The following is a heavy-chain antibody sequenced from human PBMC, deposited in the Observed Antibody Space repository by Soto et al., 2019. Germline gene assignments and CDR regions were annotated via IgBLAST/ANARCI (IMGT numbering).Heavy chain of an antibody. D-gene: IGHD6-19*01. V-gene: IGHV1-3*01. CDR2: INAGNGNT. J-gene: IGHJ6*02. CDR3: ARDLQWLADYYGMDV. CDR1: GYTFTSYA. Sequence: QVQLVQSGAEVKKPGASVKVSCKASGYTFTSYAMHWVRQAPGQRLEWMGWINAGNGNTKYSQKFQGRVTITRDTSANTAYMELSSLRSEDTAVYYCARDLQWLADYYGMDVWGQGTTVTVSS.